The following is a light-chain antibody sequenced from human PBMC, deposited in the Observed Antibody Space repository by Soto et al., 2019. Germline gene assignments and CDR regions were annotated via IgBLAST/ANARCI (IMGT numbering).Light chain of an antibody. V-gene: IGKV1-17*01. CDR3: LQHDSYPWT. Sequence: DIQMTQSPSSLTASLGDRVTITCRASQSIRSYLNWYQQKPGKAPKLLIYAASSLQSGVPSRFRGSGSGTEFTLTISSLQPEDFETYFCLQHDSYPWTFGQGTKVDIK. CDR2: AAS. J-gene: IGKJ1*01. CDR1: QSIRSY.